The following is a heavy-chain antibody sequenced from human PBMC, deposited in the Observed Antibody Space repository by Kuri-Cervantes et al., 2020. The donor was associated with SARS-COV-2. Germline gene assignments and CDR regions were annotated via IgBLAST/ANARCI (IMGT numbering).Heavy chain of an antibody. Sequence: GESLKISCAASGFTFGDDAMHWVRQAPGKGLEWVSGINWNGGSTGYADSVKGRFTISRDNAKNSLYLQMNSLRAEDTALYYCARGDRYGDYQTFDYWGQGTLVTVSS. CDR3: ARGDRYGDYQTFDY. CDR2: INWNGGST. D-gene: IGHD4-17*01. CDR1: GFTFGDDA. J-gene: IGHJ4*02. V-gene: IGHV3-20*04.